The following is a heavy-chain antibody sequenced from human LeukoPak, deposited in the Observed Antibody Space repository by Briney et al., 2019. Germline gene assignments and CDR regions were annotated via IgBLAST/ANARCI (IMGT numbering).Heavy chain of an antibody. CDR2: IYHSGST. V-gene: IGHV4-30-2*01. CDR1: GGSISSDGYS. J-gene: IGHJ4*02. CDR3: ARVRGYANFDY. Sequence: SETLSLTCAVSGGSISSDGYSWSWIRQPPGKGLEWIGYIYHSGSTYYNPSLKSRVTISVDRSKNQFSLKLSSVTAADTAVYYCARVRGYANFDYWGQGTLVTVSS. D-gene: IGHD2-15*01.